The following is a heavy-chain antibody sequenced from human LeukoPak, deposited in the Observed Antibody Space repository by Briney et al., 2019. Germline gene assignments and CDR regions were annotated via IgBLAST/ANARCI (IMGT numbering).Heavy chain of an antibody. D-gene: IGHD3-16*01. CDR2: ITPNNGGT. V-gene: IGHV1-2*02. Sequence: ASVKVSCKTSGYIFTGYYMHWVRQAPGQGLEWMGWITPNNGGTNYAQNLQGRVTITTDTSMSTAYMELTGLRSDDTAIYYCARLINGGRAFDIWGQGTVVTVSS. CDR3: ARLINGGRAFDI. CDR1: GYIFTGYY. J-gene: IGHJ3*02.